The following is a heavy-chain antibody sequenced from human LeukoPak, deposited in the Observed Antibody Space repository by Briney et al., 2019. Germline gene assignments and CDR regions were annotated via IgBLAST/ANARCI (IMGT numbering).Heavy chain of an antibody. CDR2: ISAYNGNT. CDR1: GYTFTSYD. V-gene: IGHV1-18*01. CDR3: ARAGGYLGDYGMDV. D-gene: IGHD3-22*01. J-gene: IGHJ6*02. Sequence: ASVKVSCKASGYTFTSYDINWVRQAPGQGLEWMGWISAYNGNTNYAQKLQGRVTMTTDTSTSTAYMELRSLRSDDTAVYYCARAGGYLGDYGMDVWGQGTTVTVSS.